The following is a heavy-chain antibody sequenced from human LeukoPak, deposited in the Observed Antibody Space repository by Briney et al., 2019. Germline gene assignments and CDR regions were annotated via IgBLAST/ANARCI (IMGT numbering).Heavy chain of an antibody. Sequence: GGSLRLSCAASGLTYSSYAMSFVRQAPGKGLEWVSAISGSGGSTYYADSVKGRLTISRDNSKNTLYLQMNSLRAEDTAVYYCAKDGYSGYFNWFDPWGQGTLVTVSS. J-gene: IGHJ5*02. D-gene: IGHD5-12*01. CDR1: GLTYSSYA. CDR3: AKDGYSGYFNWFDP. V-gene: IGHV3-23*01. CDR2: ISGSGGST.